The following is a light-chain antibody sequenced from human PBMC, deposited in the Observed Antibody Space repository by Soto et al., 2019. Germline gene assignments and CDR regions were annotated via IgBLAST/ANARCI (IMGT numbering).Light chain of an antibody. CDR2: GAS. J-gene: IGKJ1*01. CDR3: HQYESSLT. V-gene: IGKV3-20*01. CDR1: QSVSSRF. Sequence: EIVLTQSPGSLSLSPGERATLSCRTSQSVSSRFIAWYQQQPGQAPRLLIFGASVRATGVPDRFSGSGSGTDFTLTISTLEPEDFAVYYCHQYESSLTFGQGTTVEI.